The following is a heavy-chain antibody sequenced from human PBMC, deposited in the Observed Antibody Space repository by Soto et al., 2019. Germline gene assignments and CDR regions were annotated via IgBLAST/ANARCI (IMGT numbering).Heavy chain of an antibody. CDR2: ISGSDGKT. CDR3: ARWSYLDY. CDR1: VFSFGSYA. J-gene: IGHJ4*02. Sequence: HPGWSLRLSCAASVFSFGSYALSWVRQAPGKGLEWVSTISGSDGKTFYADSVKGRFSISRDTSQNTLYLQMNSLRADDTAIYYCARWSYLDYWGQGTRVTVSS. D-gene: IGHD3-3*01. V-gene: IGHV3-23*01.